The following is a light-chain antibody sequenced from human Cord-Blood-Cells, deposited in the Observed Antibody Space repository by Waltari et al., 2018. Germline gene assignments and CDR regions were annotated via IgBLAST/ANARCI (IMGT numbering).Light chain of an antibody. V-gene: IGKV3-15*01. CDR3: QQYNNWPPVT. CDR1: QSVSSN. Sequence: ELLMTHSPVTLSVSPGDRATLSCRASQSVSSNLAWYQQKPGQAPRLLIYGASPRATGIPARFSGSGSGTEFTLTISSLQSEDFAVYYCQQYNNWPPVTFGQGTKVEIK. J-gene: IGKJ1*01. CDR2: GAS.